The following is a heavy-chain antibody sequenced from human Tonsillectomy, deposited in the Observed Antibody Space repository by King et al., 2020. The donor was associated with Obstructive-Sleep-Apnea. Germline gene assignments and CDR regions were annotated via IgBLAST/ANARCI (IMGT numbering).Heavy chain of an antibody. V-gene: IGHV3-23*04. CDR3: AKGGSMVRGVIRDFDY. D-gene: IGHD3-10*01. J-gene: IGHJ4*02. CDR2: ISGSGGIT. CDR1: GFTFSSYA. Sequence: QLVESGGGLVQPGGSLRLSCAASGFTFSSYAMSWVRQAPGKGLEWGSAISGSGGITYYADSVKGRFTISRDNSKNTLYLQMNSLRAEDTAVYYCAKGGSMVRGVIRDFDYWGQGTLVTVSS.